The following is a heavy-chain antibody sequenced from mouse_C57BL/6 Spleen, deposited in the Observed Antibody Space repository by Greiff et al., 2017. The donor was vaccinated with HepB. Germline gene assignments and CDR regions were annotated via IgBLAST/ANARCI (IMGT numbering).Heavy chain of an antibody. Sequence: VQLQQSGPELVKPGASVKISCKASGYAFSSSWMNWVKQRPGKGLEWIGRIYPGDGDTNYNGKFKGKATLTADKSSSTAYMQLSSLTSEDSAVYFCARQLRLRGGLDYWGQGTTLTVPS. D-gene: IGHD3-2*02. CDR2: IYPGDGDT. CDR1: GYAFSSSW. J-gene: IGHJ2*01. V-gene: IGHV1-82*01. CDR3: ARQLRLRGGLDY.